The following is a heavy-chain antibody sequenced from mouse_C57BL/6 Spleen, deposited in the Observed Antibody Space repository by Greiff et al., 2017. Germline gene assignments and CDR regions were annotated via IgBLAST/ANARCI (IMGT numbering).Heavy chain of an antibody. Sequence: EVQLVESGPGLVKPSQSLSLTCSVTGYSITSGYYWNWIRQFPGNKLEWMGYISYDGSNNYNPSLKNRISITRDTSKNQFFLKLNSVTTEDTATYYCARDRDYDDGAWFAYWGQGTLVTVSA. CDR1: GYSITSGYY. CDR2: ISYDGSN. J-gene: IGHJ3*01. CDR3: ARDRDYDDGAWFAY. V-gene: IGHV3-6*01. D-gene: IGHD2-4*01.